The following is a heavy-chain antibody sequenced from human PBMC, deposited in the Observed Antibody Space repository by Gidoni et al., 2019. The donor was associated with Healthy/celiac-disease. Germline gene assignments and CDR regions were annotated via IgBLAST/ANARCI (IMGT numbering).Heavy chain of an antibody. CDR2: IKSKTDGGTT. D-gene: IGHD6-19*01. Sequence: EVQLVESGGCLVKPGGSLRLSCAASGFTFSNAWMSWVRQAPGKGLEWVGRIKSKTDGGTTDYAAPVKGRFTISRDDSKNTLYLQMNSRKTEDTAVYYCTADSSGWNWGFDYWGQGTLVTVSS. V-gene: IGHV3-15*01. CDR1: GFTFSNAW. J-gene: IGHJ4*02. CDR3: TADSSGWNWGFDY.